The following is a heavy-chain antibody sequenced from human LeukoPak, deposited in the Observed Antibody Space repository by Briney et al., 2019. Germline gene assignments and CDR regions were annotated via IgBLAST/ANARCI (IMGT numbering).Heavy chain of an antibody. V-gene: IGHV4-39*07. CDR2: IYYTGST. J-gene: IGHJ4*02. CDR1: GGSISSNSYY. CDR3: ARVSDSRAVGPFDY. D-gene: IGHD3-10*01. Sequence: PSETLSLTCTVSGGSISSNSYYRGWIRQSPGKGLEWIANIYYTGSTYYNPSPKSRITISVDTSKSQFSLELSSVTAADTAIYYCARVSDSRAVGPFDYWGQGTLVTVSS.